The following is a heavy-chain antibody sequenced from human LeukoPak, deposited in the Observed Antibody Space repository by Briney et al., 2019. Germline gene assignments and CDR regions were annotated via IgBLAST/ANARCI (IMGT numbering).Heavy chain of an antibody. CDR2: IWYDGSNR. J-gene: IGHJ3*02. V-gene: IGHV3-33*01. D-gene: IGHD4-17*01. CDR1: GFTFSSYC. CDR3: ARPVTTVPRGAFDI. Sequence: AGGSLRLSCAPSGFTFSSYCMRWVSQAPGRGMAWVAVIWYDGSNRYYADSVKGRFTISRDNSKNTLYLQMNSLRAEDTAVYYCARPVTTVPRGAFDIWGQGTMVTVSS.